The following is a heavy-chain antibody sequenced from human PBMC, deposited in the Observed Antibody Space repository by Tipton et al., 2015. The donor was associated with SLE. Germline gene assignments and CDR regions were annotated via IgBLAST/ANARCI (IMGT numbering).Heavy chain of an antibody. J-gene: IGHJ3*02. D-gene: IGHD3-22*01. CDR1: GYSLTNSG. Sequence: QVQLVQSGAEVKKPGASVKVSCKASGYSLTNSGLTWVRQAPGQGLEWMGGISAYNGNKQYAQNIQGRVSMTTDTSTSTAYMELRSLRSDDAAVYYCARIRTMIGVVMKPYAVDIWGQGKMVTVSS. V-gene: IGHV1-18*01. CDR3: ARIRTMIGVVMKPYAVDI. CDR2: ISAYNGNK.